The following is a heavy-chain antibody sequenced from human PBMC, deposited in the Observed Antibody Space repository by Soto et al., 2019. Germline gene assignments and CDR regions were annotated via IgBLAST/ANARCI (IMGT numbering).Heavy chain of an antibody. CDR2: IIPIFGTA. CDR3: ARDQGGYSYGHYYYGMDV. CDR1: GGTFSSYA. V-gene: IGHV1-69*01. D-gene: IGHD5-18*01. J-gene: IGHJ6*02. Sequence: QVQLVQSGAEVKKPGSSVKVSCKASGGTFSSYAISWVRQAPGQGLEWMGGIIPIFGTANYAQKFQGRVTITADESTSTAYMELSSLRSEDTAVYYCARDQGGYSYGHYYYGMDVWGQGTTVTVSS.